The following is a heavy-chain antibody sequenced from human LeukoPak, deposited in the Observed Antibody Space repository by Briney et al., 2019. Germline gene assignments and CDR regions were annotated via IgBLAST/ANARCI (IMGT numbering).Heavy chain of an antibody. CDR2: ISSSGSTI. CDR1: GFTFSSYE. V-gene: IGHV3-48*03. Sequence: PGGSLRLSCAASGFTFSSYEMNWVRQAPGKGLEWVSYISSSGSTIYYADSVKGRLPISRDNAKNSLYLQMNSLRAEDTAVYYCASFPVGIVVVPAAMELDYWGQGTLVTVSS. CDR3: ASFPVGIVVVPAAMELDY. J-gene: IGHJ4*02. D-gene: IGHD2-2*01.